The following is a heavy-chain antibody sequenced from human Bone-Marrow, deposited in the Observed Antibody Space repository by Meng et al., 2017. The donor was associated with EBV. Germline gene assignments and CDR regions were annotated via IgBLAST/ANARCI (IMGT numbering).Heavy chain of an antibody. CDR1: RYKFRNDS. CDR2: INPLTGVT. D-gene: IGHD5-24*01. Sequence: QVVRGQGGAGVEKPQASVKASAKYSRYKFRNDSMHGVQQAAGQEPEYMGRINPLTGVTNYVKKFDGRVTATRVPYISTSYMELGGLTHDDTAVYFCAGGWAPDYWGQGTLVTVSS. CDR3: AGGWAPDY. V-gene: IGHV1-2*06. J-gene: IGHJ4*02.